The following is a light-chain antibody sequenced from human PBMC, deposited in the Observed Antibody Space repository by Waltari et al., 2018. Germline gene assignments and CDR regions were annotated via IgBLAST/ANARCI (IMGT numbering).Light chain of an antibody. Sequence: DIVLTQSPGTLSLSPGERVTLSCRASQSVNNNYLAWYQQKSGLAPRLLIYGASNRATGIPDRFSGGGSGTDFTLTISRLEPEDIAVHYCQQYGSSPSTFGGGTKVELK. CDR3: QQYGSSPST. CDR1: QSVNNNY. CDR2: GAS. J-gene: IGKJ4*01. V-gene: IGKV3-20*01.